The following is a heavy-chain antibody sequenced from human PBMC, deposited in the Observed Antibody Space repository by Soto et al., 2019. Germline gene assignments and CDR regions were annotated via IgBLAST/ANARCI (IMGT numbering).Heavy chain of an antibody. CDR2: IKSKALGGTT. V-gene: IGHV3-15*07. CDR3: TTDSYSTMIEVRFEY. J-gene: IGHJ4*01. Sequence: GSLRLSCAVSSFAFSNAWINWVLQTPVKGLECVGRIKSKALGGTTDFAAPVRGRFAITRDDSRNMAYMQMNSLNTEDTAVYYCTTDSYSTMIEVRFEYWGHGTLVTVSS. CDR1: SFAFSNAW. D-gene: IGHD3-22*01.